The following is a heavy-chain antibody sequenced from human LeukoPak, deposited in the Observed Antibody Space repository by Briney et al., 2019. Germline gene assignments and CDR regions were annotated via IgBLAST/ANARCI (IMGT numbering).Heavy chain of an antibody. V-gene: IGHV1-18*01. CDR3: ARSAARLGYYMDV. CDR1: GYTFSSYG. CDR2: ISADNGNT. J-gene: IGHJ6*03. Sequence: GASVKVSCKASGYTFSSYGISWVRQAPGQGLEWMGWISADNGNTNYVQKFQGRVTMTTDTSTSTAYMELRSLRSDDTAVYYCARSAARLGYYMDVWGKGTTVTVSS. D-gene: IGHD6-6*01.